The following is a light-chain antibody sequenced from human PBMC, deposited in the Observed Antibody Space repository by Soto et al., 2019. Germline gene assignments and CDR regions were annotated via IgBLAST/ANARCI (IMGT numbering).Light chain of an antibody. CDR2: EVS. CDR1: SSDVGGYNS. Sequence: QSALTQPASVAGSPGQSITISCTGSSSDVGGYNSVSWYQQHPGKAPKVIIYEVSNRPSGISNRFSGSKSGSAASLTISGLQAEDEADYYCCSYTNITTYVFGTGTKLTVL. J-gene: IGLJ1*01. V-gene: IGLV2-14*01. CDR3: CSYTNITTYV.